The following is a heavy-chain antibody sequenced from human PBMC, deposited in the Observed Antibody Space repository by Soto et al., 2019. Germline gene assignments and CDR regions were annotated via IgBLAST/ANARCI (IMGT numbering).Heavy chain of an antibody. V-gene: IGHV3-15*01. Sequence: GGSLRLSCAASGFTFSNAWMSWVRQAPGKGLEWVGRIKSKTDGGTTDYAAPVKGRFTISRDDSKNTLYLQMNSLKTEDTAVYYCTTGSPGVTTRFYYYYYMDVWGKGTTVTVSS. CDR3: TTGSPGVTTRFYYYYYMDV. D-gene: IGHD4-17*01. J-gene: IGHJ6*03. CDR1: GFTFSNAW. CDR2: IKSKTDGGTT.